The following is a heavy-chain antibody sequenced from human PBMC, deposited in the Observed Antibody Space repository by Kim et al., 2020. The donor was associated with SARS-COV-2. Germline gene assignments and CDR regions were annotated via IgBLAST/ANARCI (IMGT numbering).Heavy chain of an antibody. J-gene: IGHJ5*02. CDR3: ARHLSVHYGSGSYYKTPYNWFDP. Sequence: GESLKISCKGSGYSFTSYWISWVRQMPGKGLEWMGRIDPSDSYTNYSPSFQGHVTISADKSISTAYLQWSSLKASDTGMYYCARHLSVHYGSGSYYKTPYNWFDPRGEGTLVTVSS. CDR1: GYSFTSYW. D-gene: IGHD3-10*01. CDR2: IDPSDSYT. V-gene: IGHV5-10-1*01.